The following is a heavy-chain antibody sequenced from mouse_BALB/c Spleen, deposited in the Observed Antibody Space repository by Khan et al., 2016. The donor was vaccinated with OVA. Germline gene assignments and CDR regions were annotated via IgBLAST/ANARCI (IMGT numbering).Heavy chain of an antibody. CDR2: INPSNGRT. J-gene: IGHJ3*01. D-gene: IGHD2-10*02. CDR3: ARGGYGSLAY. V-gene: IGHV1S81*02. Sequence: QVQLQQPGTELVKPGASVKLSCKASGYTFTSYCMHWVKQRPGQGLEWIGEINPSNGRTDYNEKFKSKATLTVDTSSSTAYLQISSLQSEDSAVCYCARGGYGSLAYWGQGTLVTVSA. CDR1: GYTFTSYC.